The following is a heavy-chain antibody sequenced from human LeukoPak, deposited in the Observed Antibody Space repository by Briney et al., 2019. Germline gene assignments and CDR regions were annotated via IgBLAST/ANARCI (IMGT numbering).Heavy chain of an antibody. V-gene: IGHV3-30*04. Sequence: GGSLRLSCAASGFTFSSYAMHWVRQAPGKGLEWVAGISYDGRDKYYADSVKGRFTISRDNSKNTLYLQMNSLRAEDTAVYYCAKDPSSGWYVAFDIWGQGTMVTVSS. CDR1: GFTFSSYA. CDR2: ISYDGRDK. J-gene: IGHJ3*02. CDR3: AKDPSSGWYVAFDI. D-gene: IGHD6-19*01.